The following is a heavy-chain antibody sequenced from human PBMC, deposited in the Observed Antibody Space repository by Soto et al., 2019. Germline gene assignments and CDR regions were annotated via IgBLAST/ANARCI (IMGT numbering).Heavy chain of an antibody. CDR2: IRSQPYGGTT. CDR3: IGSFPF. J-gene: IGHJ1*01. Sequence: GGSMRLSCRGSGVQCVNFGMRWFRQAPGKGLEWVGFIRSQPYGGTTQYAASVRGRFTISRDDSKGIAYLQMNSLKSEDSGVYYCIGSFPFWGQGTLVTVSS. D-gene: IGHD3-10*01. CDR1: GVQCVNFG. V-gene: IGHV3-49*03.